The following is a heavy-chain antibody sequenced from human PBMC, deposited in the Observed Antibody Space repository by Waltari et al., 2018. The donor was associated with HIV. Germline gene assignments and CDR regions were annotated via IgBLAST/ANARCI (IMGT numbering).Heavy chain of an antibody. CDR3: ARDMHANQWELLTHPLSFDY. CDR1: GLTFSSYS. CDR2: ISCCTIYM. J-gene: IGHJ4*02. Sequence: EVQLVESGGGLVKPGGSLRLSCAASGLTFSSYSMNWVRQAPGKGLEWVAFISCCTIYMYRAYALKGRFTISRDNAKNSLYLEMNCLRAEDTAVYYFARDMHANQWELLTHPLSFDYWGQGTLVTVSS. D-gene: IGHD1-26*01. V-gene: IGHV3-21*01.